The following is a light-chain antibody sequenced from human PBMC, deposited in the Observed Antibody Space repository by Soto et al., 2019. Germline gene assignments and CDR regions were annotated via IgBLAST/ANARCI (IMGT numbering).Light chain of an antibody. V-gene: IGKV3-15*01. J-gene: IGKJ4*01. CDR1: QNIVNN. Sequence: EIVMTQSPATLSVSPGERATLSCRASQNIVNNLAWYQQKPGQSPRLLIYGASTTATGVSARFGGSGSGTDFTLTISSLQSEDSAVYFCQQYPDSPPLTFGGGKSVEIK. CDR3: QQYPDSPPLT. CDR2: GAS.